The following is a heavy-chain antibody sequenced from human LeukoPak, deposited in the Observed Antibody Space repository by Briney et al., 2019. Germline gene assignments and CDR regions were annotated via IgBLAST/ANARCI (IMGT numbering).Heavy chain of an antibody. CDR1: GGSVSSGSYY. V-gene: IGHV4-61*01. CDR3: GNIPDSSGYYSN. Sequence: SETPSLTCTVSGGSVSSGSYYWSWIRQPPGKGLEWIGYIYYSGSTNYNPSLKSRVTISVDTSKNQFSLKLSSVTAADTAVYYCGNIPDSSGYYSNWGQGTLVTVSS. D-gene: IGHD3-22*01. CDR2: IYYSGST. J-gene: IGHJ4*02.